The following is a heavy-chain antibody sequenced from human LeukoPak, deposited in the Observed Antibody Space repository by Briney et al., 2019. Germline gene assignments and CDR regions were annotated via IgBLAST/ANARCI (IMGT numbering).Heavy chain of an antibody. J-gene: IGHJ3*02. D-gene: IGHD6-13*01. Sequence: SETLSLTCTVSGGSISSSSYYWGWIRQPPGKGLEWIGSIYYSGSTYYNPSLKSRVTISVDTSKNQFSLKLSSVTAADTAVYYCASQGYSSSWDLLGAFDIWGQGTMVTVSS. CDR1: GGSISSSSYY. CDR2: IYYSGST. V-gene: IGHV4-39*01. CDR3: ASQGYSSSWDLLGAFDI.